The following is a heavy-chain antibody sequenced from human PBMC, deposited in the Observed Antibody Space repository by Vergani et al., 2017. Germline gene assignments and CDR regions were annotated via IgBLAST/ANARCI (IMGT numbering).Heavy chain of an antibody. CDR3: ARESYCSGGRCAPPNDY. CDR2: INAYNGDT. J-gene: IGHJ4*02. CDR1: GYTFTSYG. Sequence: QVQLVQSGAVVKKPGASVKVSCKASGYTFTSYGISWVRQAPGQGLEWMGWINAYNGDTNYAQHLQVRVTMTTDTSTSTAYMELKSLRSDDTAVYYCARESYCSGGRCAPPNDYWGQGTLVTVSS. V-gene: IGHV1-18*01. D-gene: IGHD2-15*01.